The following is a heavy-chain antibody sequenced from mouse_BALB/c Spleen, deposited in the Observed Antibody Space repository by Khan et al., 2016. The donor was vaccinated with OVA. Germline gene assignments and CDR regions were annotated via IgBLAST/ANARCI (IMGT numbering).Heavy chain of an antibody. V-gene: IGHV5-6*01. Sequence: EVELVESGGDLVKSGGSLKLSCAASGFTFSTYGVSWVRQTPDKRLEWVATISSAGDYTYYPDSVKGRFTISSDTAKNTLYLQMSSLKSDDTAMYYCASHLTGSFAYWGQGTLVTVSA. J-gene: IGHJ3*01. CDR1: GFTFSTYG. CDR3: ASHLTGSFAY. D-gene: IGHD4-1*01. CDR2: ISSAGDYT.